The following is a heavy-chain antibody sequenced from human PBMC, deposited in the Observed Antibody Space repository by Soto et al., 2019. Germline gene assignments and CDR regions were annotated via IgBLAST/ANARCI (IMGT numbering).Heavy chain of an antibody. CDR2: IDHDGGTR. D-gene: IGHD1-26*01. V-gene: IGHV3-7*05. CDR1: GFSFSTYW. J-gene: IGHJ4*02. CDR3: ASDLYSGTSDY. Sequence: PGGSQRLSCAASGFSFSTYWMNWVRQAPGKGLEWVANIDHDGGTRGYVASVKGRFTISRDNAKNSLYLQMNSLGVDDTALYYCASDLYSGTSDYWGQGTLVTVSS.